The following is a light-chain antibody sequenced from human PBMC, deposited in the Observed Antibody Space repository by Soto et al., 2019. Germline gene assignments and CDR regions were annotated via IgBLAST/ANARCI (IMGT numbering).Light chain of an antibody. J-gene: IGLJ2*01. CDR1: SGHSSYI. Sequence: QLVLTQSSSASASLGSSVKLTCTLSSGHSSYIIAWHQQQPGKAPRYLMKLEGSGSYNKGSGVPDRFSGSSSGADRYLTIYALQSEDEADYYCETWDSNIVVFGGGTKLTVL. CDR2: LEGSGSY. V-gene: IGLV4-60*03. CDR3: ETWDSNIVV.